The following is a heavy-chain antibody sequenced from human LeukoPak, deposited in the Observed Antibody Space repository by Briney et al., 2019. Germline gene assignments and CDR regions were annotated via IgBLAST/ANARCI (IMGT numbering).Heavy chain of an antibody. J-gene: IGHJ3*02. Sequence: GGSLRLSCAASGFTFSSYGMHWVRQAPGKGLEWVANIKQDGSEKYYVDSVKGRFTISRDNAKNSLYLQMNSLRAEDTAVYYCARSGFHDAFDIWGQGTMVTVSS. V-gene: IGHV3-7*01. CDR3: ARSGFHDAFDI. CDR1: GFTFSSYG. D-gene: IGHD7-27*01. CDR2: IKQDGSEK.